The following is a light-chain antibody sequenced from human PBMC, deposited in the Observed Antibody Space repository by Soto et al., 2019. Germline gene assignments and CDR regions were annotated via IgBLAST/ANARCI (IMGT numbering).Light chain of an antibody. V-gene: IGKV3-15*01. Sequence: EIVMMQSPATLSVSPGERATLSCRASPSVNSNLAWYQQKPGQAPRLLIYHASARAIGIPARFSGSGSGTEFTLTISSLQSEDFAVYYCQQYSNWPFTFGPGTKVDIK. J-gene: IGKJ3*01. CDR3: QQYSNWPFT. CDR2: HAS. CDR1: PSVNSN.